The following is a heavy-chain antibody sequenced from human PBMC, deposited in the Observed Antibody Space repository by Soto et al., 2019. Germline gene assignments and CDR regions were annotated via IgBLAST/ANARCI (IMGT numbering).Heavy chain of an antibody. CDR3: AADLPYTGVPRYYYGMDV. J-gene: IGHJ6*02. Sequence: GASVKVSCKASGFTFTSSAVQWVRQARGQCLEWIGWIVVGSGNTNYAQKFQERVTITRDMSTSTAYMELSSLRSEDTAVYYCAADLPYTGVPRYYYGMDVWGQGTTVTVSS. D-gene: IGHD3-10*02. CDR2: IVVGSGNT. V-gene: IGHV1-58*01. CDR1: GFTFTSSA.